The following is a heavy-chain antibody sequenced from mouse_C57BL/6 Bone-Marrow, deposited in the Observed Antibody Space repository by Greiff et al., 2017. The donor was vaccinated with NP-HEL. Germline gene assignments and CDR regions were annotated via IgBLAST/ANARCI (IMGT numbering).Heavy chain of an antibody. V-gene: IGHV1-61*01. J-gene: IGHJ1*03. Sequence: QVQLQQPGAELVRPGSSVKLSCKASGYTFTSYWMDWVKQRPGQGLEWIGNIYPSDSETHYNQKFKDKATLTVDKSYSTAYMQLSSLTSEDSAVYYCARSFHYYGRDWYFDVWGTGTTVTVSS. CDR2: IYPSDSET. CDR1: GYTFTSYW. CDR3: ARSFHYYGRDWYFDV. D-gene: IGHD1-1*01.